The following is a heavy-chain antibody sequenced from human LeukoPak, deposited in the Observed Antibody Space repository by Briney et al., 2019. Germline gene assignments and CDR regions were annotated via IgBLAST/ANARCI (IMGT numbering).Heavy chain of an antibody. CDR1: GGSFSGYY. CDR2: INHSGST. D-gene: IGHD6-13*01. J-gene: IGHJ5*02. V-gene: IGHV4-34*01. Sequence: PSETLSLTCAVYGGSFSGYYWSRIRQPPGKGLEWIGEINHSGSTNYNPSLKSRVTISVDTSKNQFSLKLRSVTAADTAVYYCARKEGGQLVNTRRWFDPWGQGTLVTVSS. CDR3: ARKEGGQLVNTRRWFDP.